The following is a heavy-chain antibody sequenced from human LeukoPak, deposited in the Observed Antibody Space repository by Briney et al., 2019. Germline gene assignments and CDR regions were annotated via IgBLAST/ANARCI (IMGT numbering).Heavy chain of an antibody. CDR3: ARDSRAYYDSSGYYFGAFDI. Sequence: GGSLRLSCAASGFTFSSYSMNWVRQAPGKGLEWVSSISSSSSYIYYADSVKGRFTISRDNAKNSLYLQMNSLRAEDTAVYYCARDSRAYYDSSGYYFGAFDIWGQGTMVTVSS. D-gene: IGHD3-22*01. J-gene: IGHJ3*02. CDR1: GFTFSSYS. V-gene: IGHV3-21*01. CDR2: ISSSSSYI.